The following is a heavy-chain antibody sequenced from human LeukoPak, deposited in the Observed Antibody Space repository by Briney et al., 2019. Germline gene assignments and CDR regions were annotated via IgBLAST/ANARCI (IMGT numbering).Heavy chain of an antibody. Sequence: PGGSLRLSCAASGFTVSSNYMSWVRQAPGKGLEWVPVIYSGGSTYYADSVKGRFTISRDNSKNTLYLQMNSLRAEDTAVYYCAMRYLYYFDYWGQGTLVTVSS. CDR2: IYSGGST. J-gene: IGHJ4*02. V-gene: IGHV3-66*01. CDR3: AMRYLYYFDY. D-gene: IGHD1-14*01. CDR1: GFTVSSNY.